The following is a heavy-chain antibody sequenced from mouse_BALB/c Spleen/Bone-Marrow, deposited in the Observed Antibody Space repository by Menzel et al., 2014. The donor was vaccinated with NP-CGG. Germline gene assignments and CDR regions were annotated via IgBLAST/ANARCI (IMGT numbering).Heavy chain of an antibody. J-gene: IGHJ4*01. D-gene: IGHD2-1*01. CDR3: ARYGNYDAMDY. V-gene: IGHV1S81*02. CDR2: INSSNGRT. Sequence: VQLQQSGAELVKPGASVKLPCKASGYTFTSYWMHWVKQRPGQGLEWIGEINSSNGRTNYNETFKSKATLTVDKSSTTAYLQLSSLTSDDSAVYYCARYGNYDAMDYWGQGTSVTVSS. CDR1: GYTFTSYW.